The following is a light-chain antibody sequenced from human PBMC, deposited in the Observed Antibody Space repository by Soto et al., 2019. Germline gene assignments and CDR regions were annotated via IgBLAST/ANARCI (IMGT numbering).Light chain of an antibody. CDR2: VNSDGSH. J-gene: IGLJ2*01. CDR3: QTWYTGIGGV. V-gene: IGLV4-69*01. Sequence: QLVLIQSPSASASLGASVKLTCTLNSGHANYAIAWYQQQPEKGPRFLMQVNSDGSHTKGAGVPDRFSGSSSGAERYLTISSLQFEDEAHYHCQTWYTGIGGVFGGGTKLTVL. CDR1: SGHANYA.